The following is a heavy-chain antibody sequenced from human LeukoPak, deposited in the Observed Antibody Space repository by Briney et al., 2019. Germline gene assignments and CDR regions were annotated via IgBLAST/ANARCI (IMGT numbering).Heavy chain of an antibody. V-gene: IGHV1-69*01. CDR1: GGTFSSYA. CDR3: ARALYDILTGYWFDP. J-gene: IGHJ5*02. D-gene: IGHD3-9*01. Sequence: ASVKVSCKASGGTFSSYAISWVRQAPGQGLEWMGGIIPIFGTANYAQKFQGRVTITADESTSTAYVELSSLRSEDTAVYYCARALYDILTGYWFDPWGQGTLVTVSS. CDR2: IIPIFGTA.